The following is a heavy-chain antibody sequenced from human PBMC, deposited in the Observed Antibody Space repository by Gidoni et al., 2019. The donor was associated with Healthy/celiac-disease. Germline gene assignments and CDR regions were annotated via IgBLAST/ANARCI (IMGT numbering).Heavy chain of an antibody. CDR1: GFTFSSYS. CDR3: ARVGRYGDYEGDY. CDR2: ISSSSSTI. J-gene: IGHJ4*02. Sequence: EVQLVESGGGLVQPGGSLRLSCAASGFTFSSYSMNWVRQAPGKGLVWVSYISSSSSTIYYADSVKGRFTISRDNAKNSLYLQMNSLRAEDTAVYYCARVGRYGDYEGDYWGQGTLVTVSS. V-gene: IGHV3-48*01. D-gene: IGHD4-17*01.